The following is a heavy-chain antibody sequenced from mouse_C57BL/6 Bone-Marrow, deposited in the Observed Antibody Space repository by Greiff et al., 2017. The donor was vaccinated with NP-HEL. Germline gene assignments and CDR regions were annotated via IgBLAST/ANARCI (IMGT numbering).Heavy chain of an antibody. J-gene: IGHJ2*01. CDR2: IYPGSGST. CDR1: GYTLPSYW. V-gene: IGHV1-55*01. CDR3: ARRYY. Sequence: QVHVKQPGAELVKPGASVKMSCKASGYTLPSYWITWVKQRPGQGLEWIGDIYPGSGSTNYNEKFKSKATLTVDTSSSTAYMQLSSLTSEDSAVYYCARRYYWGQGTTLTVSS.